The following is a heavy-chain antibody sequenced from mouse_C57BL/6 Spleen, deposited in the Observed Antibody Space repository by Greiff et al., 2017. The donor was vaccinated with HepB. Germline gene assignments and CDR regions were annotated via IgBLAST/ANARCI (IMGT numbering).Heavy chain of an antibody. V-gene: IGHV1-61*01. Sequence: VQLQQSGAELVRPGSSVKLSCKASGYTFTSYWMDWVKQRPGQGLEWIGNIYPSDSETHYNQKFKDKATLTVDKSSSTAYMQLSSLTSEDSAVYYCARIQGDYAMDYWGQGTSVTVSS. J-gene: IGHJ4*01. CDR2: IYPSDSET. CDR1: GYTFTSYW. CDR3: ARIQGDYAMDY.